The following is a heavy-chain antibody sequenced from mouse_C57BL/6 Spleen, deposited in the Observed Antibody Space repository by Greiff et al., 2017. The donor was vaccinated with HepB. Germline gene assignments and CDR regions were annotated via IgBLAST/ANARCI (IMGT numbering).Heavy chain of an antibody. CDR1: GFTFSSYA. D-gene: IGHD1-1*01. J-gene: IGHJ3*01. CDR2: ISDGGSYT. V-gene: IGHV5-4*01. CDR3: ARGCYYVSAWFAY. Sequence: DVHLVESGGGLVKPGGSLKLSCAASGFTFSSYAMSWVRQTPEKRLEWVATISDGGSYTYYPDNVKGRFTISRDNAKNNRYLQMSHLKSEDTAMYYCARGCYYVSAWFAYWGQGTLVTVSA.